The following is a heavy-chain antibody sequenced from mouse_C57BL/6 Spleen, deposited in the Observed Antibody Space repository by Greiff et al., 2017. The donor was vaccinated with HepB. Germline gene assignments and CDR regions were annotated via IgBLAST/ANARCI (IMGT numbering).Heavy chain of an antibody. J-gene: IGHJ2*01. CDR1: GYTFTDYY. Sequence: EVQLQQSGPELVKPGASVKISCKASGYTFTDYYMNWVKQSHGKSLEWIGDINPNNGGTSYNQKFKGKATLTVDKSSSTAYMELRSLTSEDSAVYYCAREWLRRRGYYFDYWGQGTTLTVSS. CDR3: AREWLRRRGYYFDY. V-gene: IGHV1-26*01. D-gene: IGHD2-2*01. CDR2: INPNNGGT.